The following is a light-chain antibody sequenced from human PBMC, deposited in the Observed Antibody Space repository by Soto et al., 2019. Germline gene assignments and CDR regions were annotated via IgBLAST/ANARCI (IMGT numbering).Light chain of an antibody. J-gene: IGKJ1*01. Sequence: IVMTQSPATLSVSPGERATLSCRASQSVGTKLAWYQQTPGQAPRLLIYGASNRATGVPARISGSVSGTEFTLTIASLQSEDFAIYYCQQYSSWLWTFGQGTKVEIK. CDR3: QQYSSWLWT. V-gene: IGKV3-15*01. CDR1: QSVGTK. CDR2: GAS.